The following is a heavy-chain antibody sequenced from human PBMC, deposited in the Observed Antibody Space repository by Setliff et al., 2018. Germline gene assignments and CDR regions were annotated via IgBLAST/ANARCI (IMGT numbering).Heavy chain of an antibody. D-gene: IGHD1-26*01. V-gene: IGHV1-18*01. CDR1: GYTFTSYG. CDR3: ARGDVYSGSYYHFDY. J-gene: IGHJ4*02. CDR2: ISAYNGNT. Sequence: GASVKVSCKASGYTFTSYGISWVRQAPGQGLEWMGWISAYNGNTNYAQKFQGRVTMTEDTSTDTAYMELSSLTSEDTAIYYCARGDVYSGSYYHFDYWGQGTLVTVSS.